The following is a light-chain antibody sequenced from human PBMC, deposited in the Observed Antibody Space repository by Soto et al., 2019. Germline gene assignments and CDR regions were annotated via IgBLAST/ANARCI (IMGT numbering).Light chain of an antibody. V-gene: IGKV1-27*01. CDR3: HQRQYWPPIT. CDR1: QGISNY. CDR2: AAS. J-gene: IGKJ5*01. Sequence: DIQMTQSPSSLSASVGDRVTITCRASQGISNYLACYQQKPGKVPKLLIYAASTVQSGVPSRFSGSGSGTDFTLTISSLEPEDFAVYYCHQRQYWPPITFGQGTRLEIK.